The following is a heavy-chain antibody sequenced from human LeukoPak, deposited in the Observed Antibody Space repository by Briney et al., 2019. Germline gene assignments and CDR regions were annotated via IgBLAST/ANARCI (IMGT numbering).Heavy chain of an antibody. V-gene: IGHV3-23*01. D-gene: IGHD3-10*01. CDR2: ISGSGGST. CDR1: GFTFSSYG. Sequence: GGTLRLSCAASGFTFSSYGMSWVRQAPGKGLEWVSAISGSGGSTYYADSVKGRFTISRDNSKNTLYLQMNSLRAEDTAVYYCASEGSYYRYYFDYWGQGTLVTVSS. CDR3: ASEGSYYRYYFDY. J-gene: IGHJ4*02.